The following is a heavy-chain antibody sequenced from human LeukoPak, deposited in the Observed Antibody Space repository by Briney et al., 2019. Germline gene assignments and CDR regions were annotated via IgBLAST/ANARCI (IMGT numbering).Heavy chain of an antibody. V-gene: IGHV3-11*06. CDR2: ISDSSGYT. J-gene: IGHJ3*02. CDR3: ARDRVGWCYVFDI. CDR1: GFIFSDYY. D-gene: IGHD1-26*01. Sequence: GGSLRLSCAASGFIFSDYYMSWIRQAPGKGLEWVSYISDSSGYTKDADSVKGRFTISRDNAKKSLYLQMNSLRAEDTAVYYCARDRVGWCYVFDIWGQGTMVTVSS.